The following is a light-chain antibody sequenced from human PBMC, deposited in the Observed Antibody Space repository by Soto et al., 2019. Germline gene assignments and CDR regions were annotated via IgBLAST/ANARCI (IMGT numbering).Light chain of an antibody. CDR3: QQYNNWPRT. J-gene: IGKJ1*01. CDR1: QSVNTN. Sequence: IVTAQSPATLSVTPGERATLHCRASQSVNTNVAWYQQEPGQAPRLLIYGASTRATGIPARFSGSVSGTEFALTISSLQSEDFAVYYCQQYNNWPRTFGQGTKVDIK. CDR2: GAS. V-gene: IGKV3D-15*01.